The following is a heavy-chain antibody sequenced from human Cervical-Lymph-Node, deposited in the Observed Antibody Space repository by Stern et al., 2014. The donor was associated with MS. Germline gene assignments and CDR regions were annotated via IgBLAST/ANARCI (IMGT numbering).Heavy chain of an antibody. Sequence: VQLVESGGGLVQPGGSLRLSCAASGFTFSDYYMRWIRQAPGQGLEWVSYISSGGSTIYYADSVKGRFTISRDNAKNSLYLQMNSLRAEDTAVYYCARDQDSDSSGYYEVAFDYWGQGTLVTVSS. J-gene: IGHJ4*02. CDR2: ISSGGSTI. CDR1: GFTFSDYY. V-gene: IGHV3-11*01. D-gene: IGHD3-22*01. CDR3: ARDQDSDSSGYYEVAFDY.